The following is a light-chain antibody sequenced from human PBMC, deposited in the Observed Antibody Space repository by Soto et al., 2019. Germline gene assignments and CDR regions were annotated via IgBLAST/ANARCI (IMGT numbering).Light chain of an antibody. J-gene: IGKJ4*01. CDR2: HAS. V-gene: IGKV3-11*01. Sequence: EIVLTQSPATLSLSPGERATLSCRASQTVTNLAWYQHKPGQAPRLLIYHASTRATGIPARFSGSGSGTDLTLSISSLEPEDFAGYYCKQHSSWLRSCGGGTKVEIK. CDR3: KQHSSWLRS. CDR1: QTVTN.